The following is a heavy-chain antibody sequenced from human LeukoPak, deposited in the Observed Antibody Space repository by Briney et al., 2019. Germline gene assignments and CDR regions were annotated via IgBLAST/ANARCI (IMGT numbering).Heavy chain of an antibody. Sequence: SGGSLRLSCAASGFTFSSYGMHWVRQAPGKGLEWVAFISYDGSNKYYAGSVKGRFTISRDNSKNTLCLQMNSLRAEDTAVYFCAKVIRGGYGMDVWGQGTTVTVSS. CDR1: GFTFSSYG. V-gene: IGHV3-30*18. J-gene: IGHJ6*02. D-gene: IGHD3-10*01. CDR2: ISYDGSNK. CDR3: AKVIRGGYGMDV.